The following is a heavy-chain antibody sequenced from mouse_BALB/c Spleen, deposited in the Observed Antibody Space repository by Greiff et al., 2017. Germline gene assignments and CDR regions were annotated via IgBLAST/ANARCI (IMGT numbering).Heavy chain of an antibody. CDR3: ARNWDGWYFDV. CDR1: GFSLTSYG. Sequence: VQRVESGPGLVQPSQSLSITCTVSGFSLTSYGVHWVRQSPGKGLEWLGVIWSGGSTDYNAAFISRLSISKDNSKSQVFFKMNSLQANDTAIYYCARNWDGWYFDVWGAGTTVTVSS. CDR2: IWSGGST. J-gene: IGHJ1*01. V-gene: IGHV2-2*02. D-gene: IGHD4-1*01.